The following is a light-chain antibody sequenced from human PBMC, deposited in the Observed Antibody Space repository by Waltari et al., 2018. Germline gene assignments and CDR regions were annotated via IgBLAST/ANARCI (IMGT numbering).Light chain of an antibody. Sequence: QSALTQPASVSGSPGQSITISCTGTSSDVGAYNYVSWYQQHPGKAPKPMIYEGGNRPSGVSKRVSGSKSGNTASLTISGLQAEDEADYYCSSYTSSSTLVVFGGGTKLTVL. CDR1: SSDVGAYNY. V-gene: IGLV2-14*01. CDR3: SSYTSSSTLVV. J-gene: IGLJ2*01. CDR2: EGG.